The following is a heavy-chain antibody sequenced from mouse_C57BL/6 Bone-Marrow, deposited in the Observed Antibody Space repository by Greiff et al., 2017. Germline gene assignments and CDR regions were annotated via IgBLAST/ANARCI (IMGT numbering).Heavy chain of an antibody. D-gene: IGHD2-2*01. Sequence: SGAELVRPGSSVKMSCKTSGYTFTSYGINWVKQRPGQGLEWIGYIYIGNGYTEYNEKFKGKATLTSDTSSSTAYMQLSSLTSEDSAIXFGARSGGLWLRRLFAYWGQGTLVTVSA. CDR3: ARSGGLWLRRLFAY. CDR1: GYTFTSYG. V-gene: IGHV1-58*01. CDR2: IYIGNGYT. J-gene: IGHJ3*01.